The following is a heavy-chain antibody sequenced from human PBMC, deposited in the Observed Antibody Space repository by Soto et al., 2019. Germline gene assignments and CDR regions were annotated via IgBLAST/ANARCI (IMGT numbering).Heavy chain of an antibody. CDR3: AKGIRVPAAMMVADFDY. V-gene: IGHV3-23*01. D-gene: IGHD2-2*01. Sequence: EVQLLESGGGLVQPGGSLRLSCAASGFTFSSYAMSWVRQAPGKGLVWVSAISGSGGSTYYADSVKGRFTISRDNSKNTLYLQMNSLRAEDTAVYYCAKGIRVPAAMMVADFDYWGQGTLVTVSS. J-gene: IGHJ4*02. CDR1: GFTFSSYA. CDR2: ISGSGGST.